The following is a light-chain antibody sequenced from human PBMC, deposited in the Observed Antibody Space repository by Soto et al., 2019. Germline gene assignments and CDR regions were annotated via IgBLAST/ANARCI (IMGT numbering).Light chain of an antibody. Sequence: IVLSQSPATLSLSAGGTVTLACRASESIRTNVAWYQQIPGQAHRLLVSGASTRATGVPARFSGSGSGIELTLTISTRQSEDSAFHCCQQYFDWPLKWTLGPGTKVDIK. V-gene: IGKV3-15*01. CDR2: GAS. J-gene: IGKJ1*01. CDR1: ESIRTN. CDR3: QQYFDWPLKWT.